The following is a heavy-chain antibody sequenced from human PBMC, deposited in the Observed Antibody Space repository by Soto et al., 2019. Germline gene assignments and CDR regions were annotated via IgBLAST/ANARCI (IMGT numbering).Heavy chain of an antibody. Sequence: LSLTCTVSGDSISSGNKYWSWIRQPPGKGLEWIGYIFSSGTTYYNPSLKSRLIMSLDASQNQFSLKLNSLTDADTAVYFCARVPSPFDYYYAMDVWGQGTTVTVSS. CDR2: IFSSGTT. CDR3: ARVPSPFDYYYAMDV. D-gene: IGHD3-16*01. CDR1: GDSISSGNKY. J-gene: IGHJ6*02. V-gene: IGHV4-30-4*01.